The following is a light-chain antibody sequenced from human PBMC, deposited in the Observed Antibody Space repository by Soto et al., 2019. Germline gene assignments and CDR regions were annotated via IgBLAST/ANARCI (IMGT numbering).Light chain of an antibody. Sequence: DIVMTQSPDSLAASVGDRVTITCRASQRVDRWLAWYQQKPGKAPKLLIYDASSLESGVPSRFSGSGSGTEFTLTISSLQPDDFATYYCQQYNSYWTFGQGTKVDIK. J-gene: IGKJ1*01. V-gene: IGKV1-5*01. CDR2: DAS. CDR1: QRVDRW. CDR3: QQYNSYWT.